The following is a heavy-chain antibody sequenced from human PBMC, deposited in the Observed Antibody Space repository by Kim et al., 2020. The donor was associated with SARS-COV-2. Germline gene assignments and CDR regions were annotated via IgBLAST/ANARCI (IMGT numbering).Heavy chain of an antibody. CDR3: ARGGILGLFDY. J-gene: IGHJ4*02. V-gene: IGHV4-30-2*04. Sequence: THHHPSLKSRVTISVDTSKNQFSLKLSSVTAADTAVYYCARGGILGLFDYWGQGTLVTVSS. CDR2: T. D-gene: IGHD2-15*01.